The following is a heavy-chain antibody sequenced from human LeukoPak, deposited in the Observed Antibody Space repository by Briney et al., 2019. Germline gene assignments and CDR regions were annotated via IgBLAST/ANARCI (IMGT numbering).Heavy chain of an antibody. D-gene: IGHD3-10*02. J-gene: IGHJ4*02. CDR1: GFTLSKSA. CDR3: ATADVDPCDF. Sequence: GGSLRLSCARSGFTLSKSAIHWVPLAPGRGLECVAFISHDGANKYFSHSVEGRFTVPRLNSQNTAYLQMSNRRPQDTPIYYCATADVDPCDFWGRGTLVTVSS. V-gene: IGHV3-30*04. CDR2: ISHDGANK.